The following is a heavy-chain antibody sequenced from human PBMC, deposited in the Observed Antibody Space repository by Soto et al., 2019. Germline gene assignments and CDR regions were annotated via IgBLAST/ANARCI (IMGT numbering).Heavy chain of an antibody. V-gene: IGHV3-30*18. J-gene: IGHJ4*02. CDR1: GFTFISYG. CDR3: AKEEGISEEYCSDGSCYPKTYV. D-gene: IGHD2-15*01. Sequence: GGSLRLSCAASGFTFISYGMHWVRQAPCKGLEWVAVISYDGSNKYYADSVKGRFTISRDNSKNTLYLQMNSLRAEDTAVYYCAKEEGISEEYCSDGSCYPKTYVWGQGTLVTVSS. CDR2: ISYDGSNK.